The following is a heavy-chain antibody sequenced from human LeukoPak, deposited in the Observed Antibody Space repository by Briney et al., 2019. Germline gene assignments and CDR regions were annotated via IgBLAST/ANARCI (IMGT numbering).Heavy chain of an antibody. V-gene: IGHV1-2*02. Sequence: ASVKVSCKASGYTFTDYYMHWVRQAPGQGIEWMGWINPNTGGTNYAQKFQGRVTMTRDTSISTAYMELSRLRSDDTAVYYCAKDGCRSASCYAVYWGQGTLVTVSS. CDR2: INPNTGGT. D-gene: IGHD2-2*01. CDR3: AKDGCRSASCYAVY. J-gene: IGHJ4*02. CDR1: GYTFTDYY.